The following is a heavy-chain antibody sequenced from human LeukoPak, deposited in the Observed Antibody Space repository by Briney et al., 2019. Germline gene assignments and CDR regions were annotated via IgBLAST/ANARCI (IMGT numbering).Heavy chain of an antibody. V-gene: IGHV4-59*08. CDR1: GGSISSYY. D-gene: IGHD4-11*01. CDR3: ARHVPPLHYDP. Sequence: SETLSLTCTVSGGSISSYYWSWIRQPPGKGLEWIGYIYYSGSTNYNPSLKSRVTISVDTSKNQFSLKLSSVTAADTAVYYCARHVPPLHYDPWGQGTLVTVSS. CDR2: IYYSGST. J-gene: IGHJ5*02.